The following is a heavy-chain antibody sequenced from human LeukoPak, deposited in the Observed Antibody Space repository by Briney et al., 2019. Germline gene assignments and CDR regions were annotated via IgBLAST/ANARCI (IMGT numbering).Heavy chain of an antibody. CDR1: GFSFTSYA. CDR3: AKAQKYTSDLDY. Sequence: SGGSLRLSCAAYGFSFTSYAMSWVRQAPGKGLEWLSAIHGGGAKFYSHSVRGRFTISRHTSKNTLYLQMNSLRAEDTALYYCAKAQKYTSDLDYWGQGTLVTVSS. CDR2: IHGGGAK. V-gene: IGHV3-23*01. D-gene: IGHD6-19*01. J-gene: IGHJ4*02.